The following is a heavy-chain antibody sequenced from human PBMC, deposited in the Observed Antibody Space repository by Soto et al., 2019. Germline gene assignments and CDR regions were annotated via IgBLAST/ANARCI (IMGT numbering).Heavy chain of an antibody. D-gene: IGHD3-22*01. J-gene: IGHJ3*01. CDR2: ISHTGTA. CDR3: ARLAYDSSVSNSYGDDAFDR. CDR1: GGSISENDYY. Sequence: PSETLSLTCTVSGGSISENDYYWSWIRQPPGKGLEWIGTISHTGTAYYKPSLESRIAISVDTSENQYSLELSSVIAADTAVYYCARLAYDSSVSNSYGDDAFDRWGQGTLVT. V-gene: IGHV4-39*01.